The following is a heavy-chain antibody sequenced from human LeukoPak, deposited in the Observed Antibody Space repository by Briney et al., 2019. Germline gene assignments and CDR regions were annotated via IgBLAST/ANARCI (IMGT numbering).Heavy chain of an antibody. D-gene: IGHD1-1*01. V-gene: IGHV3-30*02. CDR3: AKDLTGTYCLDY. CDR2: IRYDADNK. J-gene: IGHJ4*02. Sequence: GASLRLSCAAAGLIFSSYGIHGVREPPGKRLWRVAFIRYDADNKYYADSVKGRFTISRDNSKNTLYLQMNSLRAEDTAVYNCAKDLTGTYCLDYWGQGTLVTVSS. CDR1: GLIFSSYG.